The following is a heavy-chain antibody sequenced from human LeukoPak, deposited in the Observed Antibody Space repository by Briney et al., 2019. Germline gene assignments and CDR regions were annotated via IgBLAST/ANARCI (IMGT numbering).Heavy chain of an antibody. V-gene: IGHV3-74*01. CDR1: GFSFSGHW. Sequence: GGSLRLSCTASGFSFSGHWMHWARQLPGKGRVWVSRISPTGSTTSYADSVKGRFTVSRHTAKNPPYLQVNNLRAEDTAVSYRARAPNSHWSGLDFWGQGTLLTVSS. D-gene: IGHD2-8*02. J-gene: IGHJ4*02. CDR3: ARAPNSHWSGLDF. CDR2: ISPTGSTT.